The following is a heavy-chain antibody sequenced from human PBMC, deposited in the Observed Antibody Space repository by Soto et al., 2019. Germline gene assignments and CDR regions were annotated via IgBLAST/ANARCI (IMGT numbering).Heavy chain of an antibody. Sequence: GGSLRLSCGSSGFTFTNHWMSWVRQAPGKGLEWVANIKQDGSEAFYVDSLKGRFTISRDNSKNSLYLQMNSLRAEDTAVYYCSRDSYYYYNGNCNYWGQGTLVTVSS. V-gene: IGHV3-7*01. D-gene: IGHD3-10*01. CDR3: SRDSYYYYNGNCNY. CDR2: IKQDGSEA. CDR1: GFTFTNHW. J-gene: IGHJ4*02.